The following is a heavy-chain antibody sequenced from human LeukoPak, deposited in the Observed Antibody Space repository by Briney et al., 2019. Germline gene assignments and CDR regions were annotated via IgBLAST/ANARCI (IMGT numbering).Heavy chain of an antibody. D-gene: IGHD2-2*01. CDR1: GFTFSSYS. J-gene: IGHJ4*02. CDR3: ARARYCSSTSCLLWDY. Sequence: KPGGSLRLSCAASGFTFSSYSMNWVRQAPGKGLEWVSSISSSSSYIYYADSVKGRFTISRDNAKNSLYLQMNSLRAEDTAVYYCARARYCSSTSCLLWDYWGQGTLVTVSS. V-gene: IGHV3-21*01. CDR2: ISSSSSYI.